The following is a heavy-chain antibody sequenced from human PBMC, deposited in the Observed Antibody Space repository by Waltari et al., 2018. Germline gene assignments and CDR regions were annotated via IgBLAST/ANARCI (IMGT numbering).Heavy chain of an antibody. Sequence: QVQLQESGPGPVKPAETLSLTCTASGDFPSYDHWIAYLRNTGVTKCTPSLESRVTVSAVTSKKQFSLRLTSVTAADTAVYYCARLPTKYFDSIGWGFFDQWGQGILVTVSS. CDR2: LRNTGVT. CDR1: GDFPSYD. J-gene: IGHJ4*02. D-gene: IGHD3-22*01. CDR3: ARLPTKYFDSIGWGFFDQ. V-gene: IGHV4-59*08.